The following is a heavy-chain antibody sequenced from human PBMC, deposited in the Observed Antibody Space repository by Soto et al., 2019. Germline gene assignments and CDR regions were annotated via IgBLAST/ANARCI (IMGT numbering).Heavy chain of an antibody. CDR3: ACSNWNYD. J-gene: IGHJ4*02. CDR1: GFTFSGHW. V-gene: IGHV3-7*01. CDR2: INPDGSEK. Sequence: GGSLRLSCVASGFTFSGHWMTWVRQAPGKGLEWVANINPDGSEKYYVDSVKGRFTISRDNAKNSPFLQINSLRVDDTALYYCACSNWNYDWGQGTPVTVSS. D-gene: IGHD1-7*01.